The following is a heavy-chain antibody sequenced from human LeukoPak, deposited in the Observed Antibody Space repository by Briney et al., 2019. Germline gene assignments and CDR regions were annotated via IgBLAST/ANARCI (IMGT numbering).Heavy chain of an antibody. J-gene: IGHJ4*02. CDR3: ARDGGRGGY. CDR1: GGSISSGSYY. V-gene: IGHV4-39*07. D-gene: IGHD3-16*01. Sequence: SETLSLTCTVSGGSISSGSYYWGWIRQPPGKGLEWIGSIYYSGSTYYNPSLKSRVTISVDTSKNQFSLKLSSVTAADTAVYYCARDGGRGGYWGQGTLVTVSS. CDR2: IYYSGST.